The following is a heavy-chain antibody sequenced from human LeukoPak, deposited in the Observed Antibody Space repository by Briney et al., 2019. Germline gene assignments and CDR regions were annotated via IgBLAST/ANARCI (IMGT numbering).Heavy chain of an antibody. J-gene: IGHJ4*02. CDR3: ARMSNYYDTSGYYQSLDY. CDR2: IYASGST. Sequence: SETLSLTCTVSGGSISNYYWSWIRQPAGKGLEWIGRIYASGSTNYNPSLQSRVTISVDRSRNQFSLKLSSVTAADTAVYYCARMSNYYDTSGYYQSLDYWGQGTLVTVSS. D-gene: IGHD3-22*01. CDR1: GGSISNYY. V-gene: IGHV4-4*07.